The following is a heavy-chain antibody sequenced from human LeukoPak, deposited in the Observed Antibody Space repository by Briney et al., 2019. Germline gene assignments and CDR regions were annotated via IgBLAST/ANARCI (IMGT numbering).Heavy chain of an antibody. CDR2: ISWNSGSI. CDR1: GFTFDDYA. Sequence: GRSLRLSCAASGFTFDDYAMHWVRQAPGKGLEWVSGISWNSGSIGYADSVKGRYTISRDNAKSSLYLQMNSLRAEDTALYYCAKANYGDPQYYYYGMDVWGQGTTVTVSS. J-gene: IGHJ6*02. CDR3: AKANYGDPQYYYYGMDV. V-gene: IGHV3-9*01. D-gene: IGHD4-17*01.